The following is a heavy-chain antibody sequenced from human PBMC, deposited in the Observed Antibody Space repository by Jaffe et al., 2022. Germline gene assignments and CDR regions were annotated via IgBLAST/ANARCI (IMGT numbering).Heavy chain of an antibody. Sequence: EVQLVESGGGLVKPGGSLRLSCVASGFTFSGYNFNWFRQAPGKGLEWISSISSSGTYIYYADSVKGRFTISRDNAKNSLYLQMNSLRAEDTAVYYCARPYCSGGSCYSRGAFDIWGQGTMVTVSS. CDR3: ARPYCSGGSCYSRGAFDI. J-gene: IGHJ3*02. CDR1: GFTFSGYN. D-gene: IGHD2-15*01. CDR2: ISSSGTYI. V-gene: IGHV3-21*01.